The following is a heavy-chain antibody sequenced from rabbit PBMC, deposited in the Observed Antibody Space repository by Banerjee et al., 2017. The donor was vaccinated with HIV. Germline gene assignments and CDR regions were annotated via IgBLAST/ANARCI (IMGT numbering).Heavy chain of an antibody. CDR2: ISIGSSGST. V-gene: IGHV1S40*01. CDR1: GFSFSSSYW. Sequence: QSLEESGGDLVKPGASLTLTCTASGFSFSSSYWICWVRQAPGKGLEWIACISIGSSGSTYYASWVNGRFTISKTSSTTVTLQMTSLTAADTATYFCARPGYGGYGYPYAFNLWGPGTLAPS. D-gene: IGHD6-1*01. CDR3: ARPGYGGYGYPYAFNL. J-gene: IGHJ4*01.